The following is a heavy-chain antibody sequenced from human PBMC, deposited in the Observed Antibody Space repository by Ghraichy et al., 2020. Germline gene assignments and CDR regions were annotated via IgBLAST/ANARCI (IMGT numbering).Heavy chain of an antibody. V-gene: IGHV4-31*03. Sequence: SQTLSLTCTVSGGSISSGGYYWSWIRQHPGKGLEWIGYIYYSGSTYYNPSLKSRVTISVDTSKNQFSLKLSSVTAADTAVYYCARTIFGVVIPPMTNWYFDLWGRGTLVTVSS. D-gene: IGHD3-3*01. CDR1: GGSISSGGYY. CDR3: ARTIFGVVIPPMTNWYFDL. CDR2: IYYSGST. J-gene: IGHJ2*01.